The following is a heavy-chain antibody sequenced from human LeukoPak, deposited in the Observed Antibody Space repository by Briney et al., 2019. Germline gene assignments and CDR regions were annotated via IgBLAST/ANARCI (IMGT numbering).Heavy chain of an antibody. V-gene: IGHV1-69*05. CDR3: ARDFRYYYDSSGLNAALNWFDP. J-gene: IGHJ5*02. CDR1: GGTFSSYA. CDR2: IIAMFGRA. D-gene: IGHD3-22*01. Sequence: SVKVSCKASGGTFSSYAISWGRRAPGEGVEGMGGIIAMFGRANYAQKFQGRVTITTDESTSTAYMELSSLRSEDTAVYYCARDFRYYYDSSGLNAALNWFDPWGQGTLVTVSS.